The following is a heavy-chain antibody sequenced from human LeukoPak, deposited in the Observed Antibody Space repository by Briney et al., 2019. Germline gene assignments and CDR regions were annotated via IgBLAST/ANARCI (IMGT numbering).Heavy chain of an antibody. Sequence: GASVKVSCKASGGTFSSYAISWVRQAPGQGLEWMGGIIPILGTANYAQKFQGRVTITTDESTSTAYMELSSLRSEDTAVYYCARDRAVTDAFDIWGQGTMVTVSS. D-gene: IGHD4-17*01. V-gene: IGHV1-69*05. J-gene: IGHJ3*02. CDR2: IIPILGTA. CDR1: GGTFSSYA. CDR3: ARDRAVTDAFDI.